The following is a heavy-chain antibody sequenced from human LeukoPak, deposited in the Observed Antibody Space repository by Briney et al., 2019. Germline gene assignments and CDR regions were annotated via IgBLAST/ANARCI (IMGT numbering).Heavy chain of an antibody. CDR1: GYTLRGYY. V-gene: IGHV1-2*02. CDR3: ARERIGVGLLKGFCSGGSCYGY. J-gene: IGHJ4*02. Sequence: AVKVSYKPSGYTLRGYYIHWVGQAPRPAREWMGWIIPNRCATNHAQNFQGRVTITRDTSLSTAYMDLRRLRSDDTAAYYCARERIGVGLLKGFCSGGSCYGYWGQGTLVTVSS. D-gene: IGHD2-15*01. CDR2: IIPNRCAT.